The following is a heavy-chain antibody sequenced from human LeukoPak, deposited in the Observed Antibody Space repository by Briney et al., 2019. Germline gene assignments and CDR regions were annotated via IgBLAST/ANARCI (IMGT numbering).Heavy chain of an antibody. CDR1: GFTFSTYS. J-gene: IGHJ4*02. Sequence: GGSLRLSCAVSGFTFSTYSMNWVRQAPGRGLVWVSRINSDGSSTSYAHSVKGRFTISRDNAKNTLYLQMNSLRAEDTAVYYCARDIAAAGHIDYWGQGTLVTVSS. D-gene: IGHD6-13*01. CDR3: ARDIAAAGHIDY. CDR2: INSDGSST. V-gene: IGHV3-74*01.